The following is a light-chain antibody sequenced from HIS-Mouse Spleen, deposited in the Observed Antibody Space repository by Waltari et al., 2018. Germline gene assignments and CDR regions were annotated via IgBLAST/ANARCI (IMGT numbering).Light chain of an antibody. CDR1: KSGDKY. CDR2: QDS. Sequence: SYELTQPPSVSVSPGQTASTTCSGDKSGDKYACWYQQKPGQSPVQVIYQDSRRPSGIPERFSGSKSGSTATLTIGGTQAMDEADYYCQAWDSSTVVFGGGTKLTVL. J-gene: IGLJ2*01. V-gene: IGLV3-1*01. CDR3: QAWDSSTVV.